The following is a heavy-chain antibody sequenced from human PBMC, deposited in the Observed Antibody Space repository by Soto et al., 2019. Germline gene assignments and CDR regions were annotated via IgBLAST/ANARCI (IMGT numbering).Heavy chain of an antibody. V-gene: IGHV3-23*01. CDR3: AKDKMEQWLVGGYFDY. J-gene: IGHJ4*02. CDR1: GFTFNRYA. Sequence: EVQLLESGGGLIQPGGSLRLSCSASGFTFNRYAMGWVRQAPGKGLEWVSAIIDDGGRAYYADSVTGRFTISRDNLKNTLSLQMNSLRAEDTAVYYCAKDKMEQWLVGGYFDYWGQGTQVTVSS. CDR2: IIDDGGRA. D-gene: IGHD6-19*01.